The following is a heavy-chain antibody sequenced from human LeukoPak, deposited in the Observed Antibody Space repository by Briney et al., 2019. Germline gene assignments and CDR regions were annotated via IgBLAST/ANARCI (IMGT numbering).Heavy chain of an antibody. CDR3: ARDRYCSSTSCYEAGDAFDI. J-gene: IGHJ3*02. Sequence: ASVKVSCKASGYTFTGYYMHWVRQAPGQGLEWMGIINPSGGSTSYAQKFQGRVTMTRDTSTSTVYMELSSLRSEDTAVYYCARDRYCSSTSCYEAGDAFDIWGQGTMVTVSS. CDR1: GYTFTGYY. V-gene: IGHV1-46*01. CDR2: INPSGGST. D-gene: IGHD2-2*01.